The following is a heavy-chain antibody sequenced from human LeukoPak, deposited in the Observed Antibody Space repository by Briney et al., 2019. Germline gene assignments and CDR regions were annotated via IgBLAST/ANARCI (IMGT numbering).Heavy chain of an antibody. D-gene: IGHD5-18*01. CDR1: GFTFNKYS. J-gene: IGHJ4*02. V-gene: IGHV3-48*04. Sequence: GGSLRLSCVASGFTFNKYSMNWVRQAPGKGLQWLSYISGTSRTIYYADSVKGRFTISRDNAKKSLYLQMNSLGAEDTAVYYCARHLSGITGYTYGRGIDYWGQGTLLTVSS. CDR3: ARHLSGITGYTYGRGIDY. CDR2: ISGTSRTI.